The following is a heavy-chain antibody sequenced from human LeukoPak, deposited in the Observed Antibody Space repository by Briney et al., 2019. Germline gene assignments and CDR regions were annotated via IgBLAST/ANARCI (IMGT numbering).Heavy chain of an antibody. CDR3: APRPTSIAARPPY. V-gene: IGHV3-48*01. CDR1: GFTFSSYS. Sequence: PGGSLRLSCAASGFTFSSYSMNWVRQAPGKGLEWVSYISSSSSTIYYADSVKGRFTISRDNAKNSLYLQMNSLRAEDTAVYYCAPRPTSIAARPPYWGQGTLVTVSS. D-gene: IGHD6-6*01. CDR2: ISSSSSTI. J-gene: IGHJ4*02.